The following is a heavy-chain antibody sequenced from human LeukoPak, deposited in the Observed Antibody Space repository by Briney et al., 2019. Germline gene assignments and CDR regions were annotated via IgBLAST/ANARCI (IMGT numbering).Heavy chain of an antibody. D-gene: IGHD5-24*01. J-gene: IGHJ4*02. CDR2: IGIDSGNT. V-gene: IGHV3-48*01. Sequence: GGSLRLSCAGSGFTFRTNSMTWVRQAPGKGLEWISYIGIDSGNTNYADSVKGRFTISGDKAKNSLYLQMNSLRVEDTAVYYCARDYKYAFDNWGQGTLVTVSS. CDR1: GFTFRTNS. CDR3: ARDYKYAFDN.